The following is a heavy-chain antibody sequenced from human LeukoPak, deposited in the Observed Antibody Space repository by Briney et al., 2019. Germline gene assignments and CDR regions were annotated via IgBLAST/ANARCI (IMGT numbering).Heavy chain of an antibody. V-gene: IGHV4-39*01. CDR2: IYYSGST. D-gene: IGHD1-26*01. J-gene: IGHJ4*02. CDR1: DGSISSSSYY. Sequence: SETLSLTCTVSDGSISSSSYYWGWIRQPPGKGLEWIGSIYYSGSTYYNPSLKSRVTISVDTSKNQFSLKLSSVTAADTAVYYCARILYYSGSYFDYWGQGTLVTVSS. CDR3: ARILYYSGSYFDY.